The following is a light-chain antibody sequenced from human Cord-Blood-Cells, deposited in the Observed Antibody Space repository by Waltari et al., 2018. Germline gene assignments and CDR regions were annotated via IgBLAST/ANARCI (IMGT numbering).Light chain of an antibody. CDR3: QSYDSSNQV. V-gene: IGLV6-57*01. J-gene: IGLJ3*02. CDR2: EDN. CDR1: SGSIASNY. Sequence: NFMLTQPHSVSESPGKTVTISCTRSSGSIASNYVQWYQQRPGSSPTPVIYEDNQRPSGVPDRFSGSIDSSSNSASLTISGLKTEDEADYACQSYDSSNQVFGGGTKLTVL.